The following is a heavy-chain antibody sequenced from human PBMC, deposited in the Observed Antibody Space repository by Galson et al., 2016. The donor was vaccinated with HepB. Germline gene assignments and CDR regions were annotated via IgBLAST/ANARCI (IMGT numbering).Heavy chain of an antibody. CDR2: TSYDGSYK. V-gene: IGHV3-30*03. Sequence: SLRLSCAASGFTLRSTAMHWVRQAPGKGLEWVAITSYDGSYKYYADSVKGRFTISRDNSKNTLYLQLNSLRTGDTAVYYCARARIPGYCAAAVGHSFDYWGQGTLVTVSS. CDR1: GFTLRSTA. D-gene: IGHD2-8*02. CDR3: ARARIPGYCAAAVGHSFDY. J-gene: IGHJ4*02.